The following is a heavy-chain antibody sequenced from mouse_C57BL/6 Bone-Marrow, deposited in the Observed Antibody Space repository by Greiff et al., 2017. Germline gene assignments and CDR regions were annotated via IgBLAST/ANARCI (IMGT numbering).Heavy chain of an antibody. CDR3: ASEYYCGSRVYAMDY. CDR2: VYPYNGGT. D-gene: IGHD1-1*01. CDR1: GFTFTDYY. Sequence: EVQLQQSGPVLVKPGTSVKISCKASGFTFTDYYMHWVKQSHGKSLEWIGLVYPYNGGTSYNQKFKGKATLTVDTSSSTAYMELNSLTSEDSAVEYCASEYYCGSRVYAMDYWGQGTSVTVSS. V-gene: IGHV1-36*01. J-gene: IGHJ4*01.